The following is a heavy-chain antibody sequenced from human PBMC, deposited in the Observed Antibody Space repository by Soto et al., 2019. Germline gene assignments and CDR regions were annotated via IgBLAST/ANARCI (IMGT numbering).Heavy chain of an antibody. CDR2: IIPIFGTA. J-gene: IGHJ3*02. V-gene: IGHV1-69*13. CDR3: ARPYDILTGYLRRLYDAFDI. D-gene: IGHD3-9*01. CDR1: GGTFSSYA. Sequence: SVKVSCKASGGTFSSYAISWVRQAPGQGLEWMGGIIPIFGTANYAQKFQGRVTITADESTSTAYMELSSLRSEDTAVYYCARPYDILTGYLRRLYDAFDIWGQGKIVTVS.